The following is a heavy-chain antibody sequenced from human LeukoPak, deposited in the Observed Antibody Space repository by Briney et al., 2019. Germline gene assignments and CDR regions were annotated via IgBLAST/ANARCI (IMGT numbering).Heavy chain of an antibody. V-gene: IGHV1-2*02. CDR3: ARSDRIAGSYFDY. Sequence: ASVKVSCKASGYTFTGYYMHWVRQAPGQGLEWMGWINPNSGGTNYAQKFQGRVTMTRDTPISTAYMELSRLRSDDTAVYYCARSDRIAGSYFDYWGQGTLVTVSS. CDR1: GYTFTGYY. J-gene: IGHJ4*02. CDR2: INPNSGGT. D-gene: IGHD6-13*01.